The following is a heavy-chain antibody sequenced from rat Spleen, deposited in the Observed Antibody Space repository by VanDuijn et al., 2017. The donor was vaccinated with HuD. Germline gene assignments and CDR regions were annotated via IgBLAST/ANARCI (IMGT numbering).Heavy chain of an antibody. CDR1: GFTFSDYN. D-gene: IGHD1-7*01. J-gene: IGHJ3*01. V-gene: IGHV5-25*01. Sequence: EVQLVESGGGLVQPGRSLKLSCAASGFTFSDYNMAWVRQAPTKGLEWVASISPSGGNTYYRDSVKGRFTISRDNVKSILFLQMDSLRSEDTASYYCARQYYGYTDWGQGTLVTVSS. CDR3: ARQYYGYTD. CDR2: ISPSGGNT.